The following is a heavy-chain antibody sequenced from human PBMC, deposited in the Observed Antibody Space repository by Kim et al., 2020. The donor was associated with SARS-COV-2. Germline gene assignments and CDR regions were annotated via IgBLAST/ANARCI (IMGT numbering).Heavy chain of an antibody. D-gene: IGHD3-10*01. CDR2: ST. CDR3: ARDPCGSGNY. J-gene: IGHJ4*02. Sequence: STTYPESVKGRLTISKYNAKNPLYQQLNSLRAEDTAVYYCARDPCGSGNYWGQGTLVTSPQ. V-gene: IGHV3-74*01.